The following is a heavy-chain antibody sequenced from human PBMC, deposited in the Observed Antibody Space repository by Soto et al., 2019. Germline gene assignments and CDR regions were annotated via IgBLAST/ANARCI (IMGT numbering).Heavy chain of an antibody. V-gene: IGHV1-2*04. CDR2: INPNSGVT. CDR1: GDTFNDYY. J-gene: IGHJ6*03. CDR3: ARESGGATATLDYYYFYRDV. Sequence: QVQLVQSGAEVKKPGASVTVSCRSSGDTFNDYYIHGVRQAPGQGLEWMGGINPNSGVTKYAQKYQGSVSMTRGTSIRTVYMQLSRLRSDDTAVYYCARESGGATATLDYYYFYRDVWGTGTTVTGSS. D-gene: IGHD5-12*01.